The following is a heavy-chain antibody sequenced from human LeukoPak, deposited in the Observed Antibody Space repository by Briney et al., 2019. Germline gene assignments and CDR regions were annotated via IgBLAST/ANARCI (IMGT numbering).Heavy chain of an antibody. J-gene: IGHJ6*03. CDR1: GGSISSYY. V-gene: IGHV4-4*07. CDR2: IYTSGST. Sequence: SETLSLTCTVSGGSISSYYWSWIRQPAGKGLEWIGRIYTSGSTNYNPSLKSRVTMSVDTSKNQFSLKLSSVTAADTAVYYCARELVPAANYYYYYYMDVWGKGTTVTVSS. D-gene: IGHD2-2*01. CDR3: ARELVPAANYYYYYYMDV.